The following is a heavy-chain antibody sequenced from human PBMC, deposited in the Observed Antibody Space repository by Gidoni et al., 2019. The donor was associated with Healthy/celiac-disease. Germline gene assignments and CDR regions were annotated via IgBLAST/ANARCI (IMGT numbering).Heavy chain of an antibody. Sequence: QVQLVQSGAEVTKPGSSVKVSCKASGGTFSSYAISWVRQAPGQGLEWMGGIIPIFGTANYAQKFQGRVTITADESTSTAYMELSSLRSEDTAVYYCARSESSSAWSYYYYMDVWGKGTTVTVSS. CDR2: IIPIFGTA. CDR3: ARSESSSAWSYYYYMDV. CDR1: GGTFSSYA. V-gene: IGHV1-69*01. D-gene: IGHD6-6*01. J-gene: IGHJ6*03.